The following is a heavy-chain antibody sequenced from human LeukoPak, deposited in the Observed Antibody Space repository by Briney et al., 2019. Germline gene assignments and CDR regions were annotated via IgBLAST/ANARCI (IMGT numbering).Heavy chain of an antibody. CDR2: ISRTSTYI. CDR3: ARDSRKAGYYSEF. Sequence: PGGSLRLSCAASGFRFDTHDLIWVRQAPGKGLECVAYISRTSTYIYYEDSVKGRFTISRDNAKNLVHPQMNSLRAEDTAVYFCARDSRKAGYYSEFWGQGTVVTVSS. CDR1: GFRFDTHD. J-gene: IGHJ4*02. D-gene: IGHD3-22*01. V-gene: IGHV3-21*01.